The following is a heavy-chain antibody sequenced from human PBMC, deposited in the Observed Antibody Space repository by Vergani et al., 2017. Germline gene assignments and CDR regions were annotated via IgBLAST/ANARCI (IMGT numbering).Heavy chain of an antibody. J-gene: IGHJ4*02. V-gene: IGHV4-61*05. D-gene: IGHD3-22*01. CDR3: ARGFVDYYDSSGYIFDY. CDR1: GGSISSSSYY. Sequence: QVQLQESGPGLVKPSQTLSLTCTVSGGSISSSSYYWGWIRQPPGKGLEWIGYIYYSGSTNYNPSLKSRVTISVDTSKNQFSLKLSSVTAADTAVYYCARGFVDYYDSSGYIFDYWGQGTLVTVSS. CDR2: IYYSGST.